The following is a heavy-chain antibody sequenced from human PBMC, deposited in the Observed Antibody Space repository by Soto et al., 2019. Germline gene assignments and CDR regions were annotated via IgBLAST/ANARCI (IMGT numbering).Heavy chain of an antibody. CDR2: ISYDGSNK. D-gene: IGHD3-3*01. Sequence: QVQLVESGGGVVQPGRSLRLSCAASGFTFSRYDMHWVRQAPGKGLEWVAVISYDGSNKYYADSVKGRFTISRDNSKNTLYLQMNSLRAEDTAVYYCARAQRGITIFGVVIEMWGEFDYWGQGTLVTVSS. CDR1: GFTFSRYD. J-gene: IGHJ4*02. CDR3: ARAQRGITIFGVVIEMWGEFDY. V-gene: IGHV3-30-3*01.